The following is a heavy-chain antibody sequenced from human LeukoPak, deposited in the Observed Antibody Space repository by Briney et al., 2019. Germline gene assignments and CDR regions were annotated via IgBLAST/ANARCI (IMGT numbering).Heavy chain of an antibody. CDR3: ARAYCCSTSCYGLLFDY. Sequence: GASVKVSCKASGGTFSSYAISWVRQAPGQGLEWMGGIIPIFGTANYAQKFQGRVTITADESTSTAYMELSSLRSEDTAVYYCARAYCCSTSCYGLLFDYWGQGTLVTVSS. CDR1: GGTFSSYA. V-gene: IGHV1-69*13. J-gene: IGHJ4*02. D-gene: IGHD2-2*01. CDR2: IIPIFGTA.